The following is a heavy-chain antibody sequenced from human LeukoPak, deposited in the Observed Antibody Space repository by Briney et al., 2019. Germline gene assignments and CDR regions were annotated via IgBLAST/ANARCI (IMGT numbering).Heavy chain of an antibody. J-gene: IGHJ4*02. D-gene: IGHD6-19*01. V-gene: IGHV3-21*06. Sequence: GRSLRLSCSGSGFTFRSYTMTWVRQAPGKGLEWVSSIDSDGTLKYYADSLKGRFTISRDNANNSVYLQMNSLTADDSGLYFCARDYSSGWFGKGAYWGQGTRVLVSS. CDR2: IDSDGTLK. CDR3: ARDYSSGWFGKGAY. CDR1: GFTFRSYT.